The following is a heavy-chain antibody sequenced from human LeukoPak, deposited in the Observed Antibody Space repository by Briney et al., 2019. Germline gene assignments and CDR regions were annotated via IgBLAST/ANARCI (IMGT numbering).Heavy chain of an antibody. CDR2: ISSSGSTI. CDR3: AGAVQWGPDRVVKYFQH. V-gene: IGHV3-48*03. D-gene: IGHD2-15*01. CDR1: GFTFSSYE. Sequence: PGGSLRLSCAASGFTFSSYEMNWVRQAPGKGLEWVSYISSSGSTIYYADSVKGRFTISRDNAKNSLYLQMNSLRAEDTAVYYCAGAVQWGPDRVVKYFQHWGQGTLVTVSS. J-gene: IGHJ1*01.